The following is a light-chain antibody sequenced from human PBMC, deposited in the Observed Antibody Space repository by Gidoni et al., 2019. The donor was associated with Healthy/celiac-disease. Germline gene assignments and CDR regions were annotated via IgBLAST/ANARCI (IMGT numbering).Light chain of an antibody. CDR1: QSVSSSY. Sequence: LVPPAPGTLSFSPGESATLSCRASQSVSSSYLAWYHQKPGQAPRLLIYGASSRATGIPDRFSGSGSGTDFTLTISRLAAEDCAVYYCQQYGSSRYTFGQGTKLEIK. CDR3: QQYGSSRYT. J-gene: IGKJ2*01. V-gene: IGKV3-20*01. CDR2: GAS.